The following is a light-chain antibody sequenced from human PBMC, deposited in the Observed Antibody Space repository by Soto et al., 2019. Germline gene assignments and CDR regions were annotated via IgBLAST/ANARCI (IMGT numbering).Light chain of an antibody. J-gene: IGLJ1*01. CDR2: EVS. CDR1: SSDVCAYNY. Sequence: QSALTQPPSASGSPGQSVTISCTGTSSDVCAYNYVSWYQLHAGQAPKLIVYEVSKRPADVPARFSASKSGNTASLTVSGLQTDDEADYYCSSYAGSNNYVFGIGTKVTVL. V-gene: IGLV2-8*01. CDR3: SSYAGSNNYV.